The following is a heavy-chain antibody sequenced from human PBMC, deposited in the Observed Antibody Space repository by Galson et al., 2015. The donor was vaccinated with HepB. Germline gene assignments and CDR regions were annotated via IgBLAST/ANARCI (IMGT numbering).Heavy chain of an antibody. Sequence: SLRLSCAASGFTFSDYYMSWIRQAPGKGLEWVSYISSSGSTIYYADSVKGRFTISRDNAKNSLYLQMNSLRAEDTAVYYCARDLPLYSSGWYSYAFDIWGQGTMVPLSS. J-gene: IGHJ3*02. CDR3: ARDLPLYSSGWYSYAFDI. CDR2: ISSSGSTI. D-gene: IGHD6-19*01. V-gene: IGHV3-11*01. CDR1: GFTFSDYY.